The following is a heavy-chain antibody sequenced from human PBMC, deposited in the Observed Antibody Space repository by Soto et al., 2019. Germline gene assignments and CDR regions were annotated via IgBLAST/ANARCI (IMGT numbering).Heavy chain of an antibody. J-gene: IGHJ3*02. D-gene: IGHD4-17*01. V-gene: IGHV4-59*08. CDR3: ARHEGYGDYDAFDI. CDR2: IYYSGST. CDR1: GGSISSYY. Sequence: SETLSLTCTVSGGSISSYYWSWIRQPPGKGLEWIGYIYYSGSTNYNPSLKSRVTISVDTSKNQFSLKLSSVTAADTAVYYCARHEGYGDYDAFDIWGQGTMVTVSS.